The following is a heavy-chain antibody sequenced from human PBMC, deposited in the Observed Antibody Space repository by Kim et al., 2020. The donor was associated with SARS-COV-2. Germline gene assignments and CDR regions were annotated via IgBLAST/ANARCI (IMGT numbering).Heavy chain of an antibody. CDR3: ARAGSGSYYNGGWFDP. Sequence: SETLSLTCTVSGGSISSYYWSWIRQPPGKGLEWIGYIYYSGSTNYNPSLKSRVTILVDTSKNQFSLKLSSVTAADTAVYYCARAGSGSYYNGGWFDPWGQGTLVTVSS. J-gene: IGHJ5*02. CDR2: IYYSGST. D-gene: IGHD3-10*01. V-gene: IGHV4-59*01. CDR1: GGSISSYY.